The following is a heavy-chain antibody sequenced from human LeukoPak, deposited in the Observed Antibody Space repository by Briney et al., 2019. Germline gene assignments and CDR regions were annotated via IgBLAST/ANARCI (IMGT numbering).Heavy chain of an antibody. CDR3: ARLAHSYSYGYDVDY. CDR2: INPSGGST. D-gene: IGHD5-18*01. J-gene: IGHJ4*02. V-gene: IGHV1-46*01. CDR1: GYTFTGYY. Sequence: GASVKVSCKASGYTFTGYYMHWVRQAPGQGLEWMGWINPSGGSTRYAQKFQGRVTMTRDTSTSTVYMELSSLRSEDTAVYYCARLAHSYSYGYDVDYWGQGTLVTVSS.